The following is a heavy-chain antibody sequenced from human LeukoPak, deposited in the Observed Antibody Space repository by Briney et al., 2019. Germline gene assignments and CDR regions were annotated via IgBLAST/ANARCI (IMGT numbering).Heavy chain of an antibody. CDR1: GGSFSGYY. Sequence: SETLSLTCAVYGGSFSGYYWSWIRQPPGKELEWIGEINHSGSTNYNPSLKSRVTISVDTSKNQFSLKLSSVTAADTAVYYCARPRYGSGSYYFDYWGQGTLVTVSS. V-gene: IGHV4-34*01. CDR2: INHSGST. D-gene: IGHD3-10*01. J-gene: IGHJ4*02. CDR3: ARPRYGSGSYYFDY.